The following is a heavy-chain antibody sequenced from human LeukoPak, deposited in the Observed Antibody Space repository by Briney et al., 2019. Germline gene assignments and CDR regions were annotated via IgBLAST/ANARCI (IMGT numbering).Heavy chain of an antibody. J-gene: IGHJ4*02. Sequence: PSETLSLTCAVYGGSFSGYYWSWIRQPPGKGLEWIGEINHSGSTNYNPSLKSRVTISVDTSKNQFSLKLSSVTAADTAVYYCAIGGLRLFDYWGQGTLVTVSS. V-gene: IGHV4-34*01. CDR1: GGSFSGYY. CDR2: INHSGST. CDR3: AIGGLRLFDY. D-gene: IGHD5-12*01.